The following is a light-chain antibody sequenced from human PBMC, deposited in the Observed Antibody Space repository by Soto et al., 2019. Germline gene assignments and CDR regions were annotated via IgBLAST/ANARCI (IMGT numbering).Light chain of an antibody. CDR1: SSDIGGYTY. CDR3: SSFADSNSYV. V-gene: IGLV2-8*01. J-gene: IGLJ1*01. Sequence: HSVLTQPPSASGSPGQSVTISCSGSSSDIGGYTYVSWYQHHPGKAPKLMIYEVSKRPSGVPDRFSGSKSGNTASLTVSGLQAEDEADYYCSSFADSNSYVFGTGTKLTVL. CDR2: EVS.